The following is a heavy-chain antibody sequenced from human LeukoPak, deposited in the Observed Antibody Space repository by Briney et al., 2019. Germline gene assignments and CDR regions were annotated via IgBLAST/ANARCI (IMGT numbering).Heavy chain of an antibody. CDR1: GFTFSSYA. CDR2: ISYDGSNK. Sequence: GGSLRLSCEASGFTFSSYAMHWVRQAPGKGLEWVAVISYDGSNKYYADSVKGRFTISRDNSKNTLYLQMNSLRAEDTAVYYCARDYITGTYYFDYWGQGTLVTVSS. CDR3: ARDYITGTYYFDY. V-gene: IGHV3-30-3*01. J-gene: IGHJ4*02. D-gene: IGHD1-7*01.